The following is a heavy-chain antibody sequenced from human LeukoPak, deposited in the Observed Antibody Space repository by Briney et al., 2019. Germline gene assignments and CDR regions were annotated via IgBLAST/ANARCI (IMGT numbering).Heavy chain of an antibody. D-gene: IGHD2-2*02. CDR3: ASLRKRYCSSTSCYNSYYYYYMDV. CDR1: GGSISSYY. CDR2: IYTSGST. J-gene: IGHJ6*03. Sequence: PSETLSLTCTVSGGSISSYYWSWLRQPAGKGLEWIGRIYTSGSTNYNPSLKSRVTMSGDTSKNQFSLKLSSVTAADTAVYYCASLRKRYCSSTSCYNSYYYYYMDVWGKGTTVTVSS. V-gene: IGHV4-4*07.